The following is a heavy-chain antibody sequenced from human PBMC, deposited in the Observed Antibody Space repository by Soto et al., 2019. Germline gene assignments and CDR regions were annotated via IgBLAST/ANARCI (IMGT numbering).Heavy chain of an antibody. CDR1: GGSISSSSYY. D-gene: IGHD2-15*01. CDR3: ARRDIVRPCDY. Sequence: PSETLSRTCTVSGGSISSSSYYWGWISQPPGQGLGWIGSIYYSGSTYYNPSLMSRVPISVDTSRNQFSLRLSSVTAADTAAYYCARRDIVRPCDYWRQGTLVTVSS. CDR2: IYYSGST. J-gene: IGHJ4*02. V-gene: IGHV4-39*01.